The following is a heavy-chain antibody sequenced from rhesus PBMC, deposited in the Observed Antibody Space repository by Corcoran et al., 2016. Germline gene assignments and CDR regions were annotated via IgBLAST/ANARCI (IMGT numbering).Heavy chain of an antibody. CDR1: GFTFSSFT. D-gene: IGHD6-25*01. CDR3: GAAAY. CDR2: IRAGGTT. J-gene: IGHJ4*01. Sequence: EVQLVESGGGLAKPGGSLRLSCAASGFTFSSFTMHWFLQAPGKGLEWVSAIRAGGTTDDAEAERGRYTISRENSKNTISLQMNSLTPEDTAVYACGAAAYWGQGVLVTVSS. V-gene: IGHV3-103*01.